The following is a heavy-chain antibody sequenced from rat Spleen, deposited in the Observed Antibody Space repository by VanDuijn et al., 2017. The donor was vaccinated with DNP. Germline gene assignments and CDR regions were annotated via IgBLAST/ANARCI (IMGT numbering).Heavy chain of an antibody. CDR2: KNGAGST. V-gene: IGHV3-3*01. J-gene: IGHJ2*01. CDR1: GFSITSNYR. D-gene: IGHD1-9*01. Sequence: EVQLQESGPGLVKPSQSLSLTCSVTGFSITSNYRWNWIRKFPKNKLEWMGNKNGAGSTNYNPSLKSRISITRGTSKNQFFLQLNSVTTEDTATYYCARTTTGIPDYWGQGVMVTVSS. CDR3: ARTTTGIPDY.